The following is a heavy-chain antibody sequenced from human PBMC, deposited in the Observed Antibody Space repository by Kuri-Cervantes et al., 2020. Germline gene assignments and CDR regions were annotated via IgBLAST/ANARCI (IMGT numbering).Heavy chain of an antibody. CDR2: ISGSGNNI. CDR1: GFTLSDYA. CDR3: AVIPSAGPFVY. D-gene: IGHD6-19*01. Sequence: GGSLRLSCAASGFTLSDYAMTWVRQAPGGGLEWVSSISGSGNNIYYAYSVKGRLTISRDNSKNTLFLQMISLRVEDTAVYYCAVIPSAGPFVYWGQGTLVTVSS. J-gene: IGHJ4*02. V-gene: IGHV3-23*01.